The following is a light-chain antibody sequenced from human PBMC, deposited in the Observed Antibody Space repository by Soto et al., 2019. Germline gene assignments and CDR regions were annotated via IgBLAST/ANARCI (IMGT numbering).Light chain of an antibody. V-gene: IGKV3-11*02. CDR1: QSVSSY. CDR3: QQRSNWPLLT. CDR2: DSS. Sequence: EIVLTQSPATLSLSPGERATLSCRASQSVSSYLAWYQQKPGQAPRLLIYDSSNRATGIPARFSGSGSGRDFTLPISSLEPEDFAVYYCQQRSNWPLLTFGGGTKVEIK. J-gene: IGKJ4*01.